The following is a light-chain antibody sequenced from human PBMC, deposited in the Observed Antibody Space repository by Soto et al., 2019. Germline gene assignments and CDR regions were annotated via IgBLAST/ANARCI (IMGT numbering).Light chain of an antibody. CDR2: EVS. CDR1: SSDVGSYNY. V-gene: IGLV2-14*01. J-gene: IGLJ2*01. Sequence: QSVLTQPASVSGSPGQSITISCTGTSSDVGSYNYVSWYQQHPGKAPKLMIYEVSHRPSGVSDRFSGSKSGNTASLTISGLQAEDEADYYCSSYTSSSTLSFGGGTQLTVL. CDR3: SSYTSSSTLS.